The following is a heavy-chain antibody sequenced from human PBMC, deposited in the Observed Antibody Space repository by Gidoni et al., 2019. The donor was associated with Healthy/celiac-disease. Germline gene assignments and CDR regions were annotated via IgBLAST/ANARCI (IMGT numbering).Heavy chain of an antibody. CDR3: AIPPVLNTAMVTFRLNVGVAFDI. CDR2: INPNSGGT. V-gene: IGHV1-2*02. Sequence: QVQLVQSGAAVKKPGASVKVSCKASGYTFTGYYMHWVRQAPGQGLEWMGWINPNSGGTNYAQKFQGRVTMTRDTSISTAYMELSRLRSDDTAVYYCAIPPVLNTAMVTFRLNVGVAFDIWGQGTMVTVSS. D-gene: IGHD5-18*01. CDR1: GYTFTGYY. J-gene: IGHJ3*02.